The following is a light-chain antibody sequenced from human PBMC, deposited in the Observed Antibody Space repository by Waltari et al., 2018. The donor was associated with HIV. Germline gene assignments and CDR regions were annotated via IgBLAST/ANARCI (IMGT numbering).Light chain of an antibody. V-gene: IGLV1-40*01. CDR3: QSYDSSLSGSVV. CDR1: SSNIGAGYD. CDR2: GNS. Sequence: QSVVTQPPSVSGAPGQRVTISCTGSSSNIGAGYDVHWYQQLPGTAPKLLIYGNSNRPSGVPDRFSGSKSVTSASLAITGLQAEDEADYYCQSYDSSLSGSVVFGGGSKLTVL. J-gene: IGLJ2*01.